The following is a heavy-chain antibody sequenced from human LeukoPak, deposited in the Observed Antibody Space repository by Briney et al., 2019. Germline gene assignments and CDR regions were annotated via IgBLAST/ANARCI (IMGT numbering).Heavy chain of an antibody. Sequence: GSLRLSCAASGFSVSDNYMTRVRQAPGKGLEWVPVIYRGGHTYYADSAKGRFSISRDISKNTVSLQMNSLRADDTAVYHCATFSYAGNAGGSAGSWGQGTLVTVSS. J-gene: IGHJ5*02. D-gene: IGHD4-23*01. CDR3: ATFSYAGNAGGSAGS. CDR2: IYRGGHT. V-gene: IGHV3-53*01. CDR1: GFSVSDNY.